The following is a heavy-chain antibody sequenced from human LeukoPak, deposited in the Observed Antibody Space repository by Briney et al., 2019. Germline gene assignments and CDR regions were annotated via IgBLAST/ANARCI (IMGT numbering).Heavy chain of an antibody. V-gene: IGHV1-2*02. CDR2: INPNSGGT. Sequence: ASVKVSCKASGYTFTGYYMHWVRQAPGQGLEWMGWINPNSGGTNYAQTFQGRVTMTRDTSISTAYMELSRLRSADTAVYYCARGYYYGSGSYLGDWGQGTLVTVSS. J-gene: IGHJ4*02. CDR3: ARGYYYGSGSYLGD. D-gene: IGHD3-10*01. CDR1: GYTFTGYY.